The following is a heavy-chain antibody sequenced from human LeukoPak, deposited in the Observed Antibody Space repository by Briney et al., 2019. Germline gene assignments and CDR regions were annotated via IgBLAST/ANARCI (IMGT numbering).Heavy chain of an antibody. CDR1: DGSINSYY. CDR2: IYYSGST. CDR3: ARLYSGSWSLGY. J-gene: IGHJ4*02. Sequence: SETLSLTCSVSDGSINSYYWNWIRQPPGKGLEWIGYIYYSGSTNYNPSLKSRVTISVDTSKNQFSLKLSSVTAADTAVYYCARLYSGSWSLGYWGQGTPVTVSS. D-gene: IGHD6-13*01. V-gene: IGHV4-59*01.